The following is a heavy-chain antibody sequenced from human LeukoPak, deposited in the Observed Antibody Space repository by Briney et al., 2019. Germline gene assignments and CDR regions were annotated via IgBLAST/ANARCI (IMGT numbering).Heavy chain of an antibody. V-gene: IGHV4-38-2*02. CDR2: IYHSGST. Sequence: SETLSLTCTVSGYSISSGYYWGWIRQPPGKGLEWIGSIYHSGSTYYNPSLKSRVTMSVDTSKNQFSLKLSSVTAADTAVYYCARIPLYCSGGSCVDYWGQGTLVTVSS. J-gene: IGHJ4*02. CDR1: GYSISSGYY. CDR3: ARIPLYCSGGSCVDY. D-gene: IGHD2-15*01.